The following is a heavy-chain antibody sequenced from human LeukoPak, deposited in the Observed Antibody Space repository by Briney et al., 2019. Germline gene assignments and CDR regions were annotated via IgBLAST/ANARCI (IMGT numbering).Heavy chain of an antibody. D-gene: IGHD4-17*01. CDR1: GFTFANVW. CDR2: VKRKTDGGTT. V-gene: IGHV3-15*01. J-gene: IGHJ4*02. CDR3: TTEGGAWYFGH. Sequence: GSLRLSCAASGFTFANVWMSWVRQAPGKGLEWVGRVKRKTDGGTTEYAAPVKGRFTISRDDSKNTLYLQMNSLQTEDTAVYYCTTEGGAWYFGHWGQGTLVTVSS.